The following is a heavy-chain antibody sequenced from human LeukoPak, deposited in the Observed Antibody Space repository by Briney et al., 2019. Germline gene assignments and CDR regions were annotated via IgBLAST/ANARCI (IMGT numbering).Heavy chain of an antibody. D-gene: IGHD1-26*01. CDR1: GFTFSSYW. CDR2: INQDGTEK. V-gene: IGHV3-7*01. CDR3: ASQAGVGATSYYYGMDV. J-gene: IGHJ6*02. Sequence: GGSLRLSCAASGFTFSSYWMSWVRQAPGKGLEWVANINQDGTEKHYVDSVKGRFTISRDNAKNSLYLQMNSLRAEDTAVYYCASQAGVGATSYYYGMDVWGQGATVTVSS.